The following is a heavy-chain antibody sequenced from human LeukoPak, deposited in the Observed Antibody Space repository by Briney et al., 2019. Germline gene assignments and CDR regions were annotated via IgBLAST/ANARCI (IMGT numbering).Heavy chain of an antibody. Sequence: ASVKVSCKASGYTFTSYYMHWVRQAPGQGLERMGIINPSGGSTSYAQKFQGRVTMARDMSTSTVYMELSSLRSEDTAVYYCARDNPPKWELPSAEAPGDYWGQGTLVTVSS. CDR2: INPSGGST. J-gene: IGHJ4*02. D-gene: IGHD1-26*01. V-gene: IGHV1-46*01. CDR3: ARDNPPKWELPSAEAPGDY. CDR1: GYTFTSYY.